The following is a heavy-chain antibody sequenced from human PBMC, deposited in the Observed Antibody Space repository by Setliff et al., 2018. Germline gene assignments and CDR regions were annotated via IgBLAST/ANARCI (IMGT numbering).Heavy chain of an antibody. CDR1: GGTFSSYA. CDR2: IIPIFGTA. V-gene: IGHV1-69*13. J-gene: IGHJ4*02. D-gene: IGHD6-6*01. CDR3: ARLGTGEQLVSKGGHYFDY. Sequence: SVKVSCKASGGTFSSYAISWVRQAPGQGLEWMGGIIPIFGTANYAQKFQGRVTITADESTSTAYMELSSLKASDTAMYYCARLGTGEQLVSKGGHYFDYWGQGTLVTVSS.